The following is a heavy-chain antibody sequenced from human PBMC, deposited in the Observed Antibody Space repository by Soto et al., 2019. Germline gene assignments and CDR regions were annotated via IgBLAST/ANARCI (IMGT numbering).Heavy chain of an antibody. J-gene: IGHJ4*02. CDR2: SSASGRSR. CDR3: AKDGNWREVYFDV. V-gene: IGHV3-23*01. Sequence: GGSLGLACVASGIEFSNYAMSLVRQAPGKGLEWVSISSASGRSRYHADSVKGRFTISRDNSKNTLYLHMTNLRAEDTDVYYCAKDGNWREVYFDVWGQGIXVAVSS. CDR1: GIEFSNYA.